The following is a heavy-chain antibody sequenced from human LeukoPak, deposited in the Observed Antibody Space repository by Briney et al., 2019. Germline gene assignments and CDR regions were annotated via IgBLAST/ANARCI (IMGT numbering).Heavy chain of an antibody. CDR2: ISGSGTRT. Sequence: GGSLRLSCAASGFTFSSYVMSWVRQAPGKGLEWVSTISGSGTRTFYADSVKGRFTISRDNSKSTLYLQVNSLRVEDTAIYYCAKKGIEAADSFDYWGQGTLVTVSS. V-gene: IGHV3-23*01. D-gene: IGHD6-13*01. J-gene: IGHJ4*02. CDR3: AKKGIEAADSFDY. CDR1: GFTFSSYV.